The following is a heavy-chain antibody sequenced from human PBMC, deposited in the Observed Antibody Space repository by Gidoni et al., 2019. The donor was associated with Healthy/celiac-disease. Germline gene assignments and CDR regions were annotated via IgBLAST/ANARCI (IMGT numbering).Heavy chain of an antibody. CDR3: ARGGGYGYMGNWFDP. CDR2: IYYSGST. D-gene: IGHD5-12*01. V-gene: IGHV4-59*01. J-gene: IGHJ5*02. Sequence: QVQLQESGPGLVKPSETLSLTCTVSGGSISSYYWSWIRQPPGKGLEWIGYIYYSGSTNYNPSLKSRVTISVDTSKNQFSLKLSSVTAADTAVYYCARGGGYGYMGNWFDPWGQGTLVTVSS. CDR1: GGSISSYY.